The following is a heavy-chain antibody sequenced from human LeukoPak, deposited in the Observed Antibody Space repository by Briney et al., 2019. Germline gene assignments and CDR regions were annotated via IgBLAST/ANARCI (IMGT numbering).Heavy chain of an antibody. CDR3: ARDVRPLIHAFDI. CDR2: IYSSGST. V-gene: IGHV4-61*01. Sequence: SETLSLTCTVSGGSISSSSYYWGWIRQPPGKGLEWIGYIYSSGSTNYNPSLKSRVTISVDTSKNQFSLKLSSVTAADTAVYYCARDVRPLIHAFDIWGQGTMVTVS. CDR1: GGSISSSSYY. J-gene: IGHJ3*02.